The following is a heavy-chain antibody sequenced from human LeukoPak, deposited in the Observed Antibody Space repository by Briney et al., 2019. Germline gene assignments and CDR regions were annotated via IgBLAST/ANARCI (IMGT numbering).Heavy chain of an antibody. J-gene: IGHJ4*02. V-gene: IGHV1-69*13. Sequence: SVKVSCKASGGTFSSYAISWVRQAPGQGLDWMGGIIPLFGTAHYAQKFQGRVTITADESTSTAYMELSSLRSEDAAVYYCAYTHGGDFDYWGQGTLVTVSS. D-gene: IGHD3-10*01. CDR1: GGTFSSYA. CDR2: IIPLFGTA. CDR3: AYTHGGDFDY.